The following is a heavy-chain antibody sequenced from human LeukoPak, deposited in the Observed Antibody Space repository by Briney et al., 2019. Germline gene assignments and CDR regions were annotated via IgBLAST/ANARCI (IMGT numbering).Heavy chain of an antibody. Sequence: PGGSLRLSCAASGFTFSSYSMNWVRQAPGKGLEWVSSISSSSSYIYYADSVKGRFTISRDNAKNSLYLQMNSLRAEDTAVYYCARGSGELSYYYYMDVWGKGTTVTVSS. D-gene: IGHD3-10*01. CDR3: ARGSGELSYYYYMDV. V-gene: IGHV3-21*01. CDR1: GFTFSSYS. CDR2: ISSSSSYI. J-gene: IGHJ6*03.